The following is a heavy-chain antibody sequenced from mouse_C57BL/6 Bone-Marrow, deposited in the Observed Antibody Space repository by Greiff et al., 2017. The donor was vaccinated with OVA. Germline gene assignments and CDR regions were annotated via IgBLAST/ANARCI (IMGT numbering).Heavy chain of an antibody. V-gene: IGHV5-12*01. CDR2: ISNGGGST. J-gene: IGHJ2*01. Sequence: DVKLVESGGGLVQPGGSLKLSCAASGFTFSDYYMYWVRQTPEKRLEWVAYISNGGGSTYYPDTVKGRFTISRDNAKNTLYLQMSRLKSEDTAMYYCARQSTTAYYFDYWGQGTTLTVSS. CDR3: ARQSTTAYYFDY. D-gene: IGHD1-2*01. CDR1: GFTFSDYY.